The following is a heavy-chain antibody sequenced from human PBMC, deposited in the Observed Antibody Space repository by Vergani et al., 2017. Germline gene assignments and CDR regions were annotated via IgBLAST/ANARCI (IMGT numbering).Heavy chain of an antibody. D-gene: IGHD1-1*01. CDR3: VRVKGSNWNDHLYDI. Sequence: EVQVVESGGGLVQPGGSLRLSCAASGFIFSDLYKDWVRQAPGKGLEWVGRIRNKANDYTTQYAASVKGRFTISRDDSKSYLYLQMNSLQTEDTALYYCVRVKGSNWNDHLYDIWDQGTLVTVSS. V-gene: IGHV3-72*01. CDR2: IRNKANDYTT. CDR1: GFIFSDLY. J-gene: IGHJ3*02.